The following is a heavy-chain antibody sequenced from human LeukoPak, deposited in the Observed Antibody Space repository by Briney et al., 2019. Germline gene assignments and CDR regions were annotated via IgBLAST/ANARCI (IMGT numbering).Heavy chain of an antibody. CDR1: GFIFNSFS. CDR2: IKQDESVK. Sequence: GGSLRLSCAASGFIFNSFSMSWVRQAPGKGLEWVANIKQDESVKYYVDSVKGRFTISRDNAKNSLYLQLNSLRAEDTAVYYCATRYCTIAACRASSHHCFDDWGKGTTVIVSS. CDR3: ATRYCTIAACRASSHHCFDD. D-gene: IGHD2-8*01. V-gene: IGHV3-7*01. J-gene: IGHJ6*04.